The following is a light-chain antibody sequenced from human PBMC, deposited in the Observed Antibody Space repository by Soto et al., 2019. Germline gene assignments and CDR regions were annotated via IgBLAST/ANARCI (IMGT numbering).Light chain of an antibody. CDR1: QSVSSN. CDR2: GAS. V-gene: IGKV3-15*01. Sequence: EIVMTQSPATLSVSPGDRATLSCRASQSVSSNLAWYQQKPGQAPRLLIYGASTRATGIPARFSGSGSGTEFTLTLSSLQSQDFAVYYCQQYNNWPAWTFGQGTKVEIK. J-gene: IGKJ1*01. CDR3: QQYNNWPAWT.